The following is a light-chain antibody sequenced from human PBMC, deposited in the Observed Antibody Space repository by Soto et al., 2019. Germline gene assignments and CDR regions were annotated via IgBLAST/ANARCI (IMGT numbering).Light chain of an antibody. CDR3: LQHNSYSLT. CDR1: QSVSSSY. J-gene: IGKJ4*01. V-gene: IGKV3-20*01. Sequence: EIVLTQSPGTLSLSPGERATLSCRASQSVSSSYLAWYQQKPGQAPRLLIYGASSRATGIPDRFSGSGSGTDFTLTISSLQPEDFATYYCLQHNSYSLTFGGGTKVDI. CDR2: GAS.